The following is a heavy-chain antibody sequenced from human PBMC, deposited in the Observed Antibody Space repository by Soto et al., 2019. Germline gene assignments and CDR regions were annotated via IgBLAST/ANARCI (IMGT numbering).Heavy chain of an antibody. D-gene: IGHD3-16*02. CDR3: ARDRDYVWGSYRSYYYYGMDV. J-gene: IGHJ6*02. Sequence: QVQLVESGGGVVQPGRSLRLSCAASGFTFSSYGMHWVRQAPGKGLEWVAVIWYDGSNKYYADSVKGRFTISRDNSKNTLYLQMNSLRAEDTAVYYCARDRDYVWGSYRSYYYYGMDVWGQGTTVTVSS. CDR2: IWYDGSNK. CDR1: GFTFSSYG. V-gene: IGHV3-33*01.